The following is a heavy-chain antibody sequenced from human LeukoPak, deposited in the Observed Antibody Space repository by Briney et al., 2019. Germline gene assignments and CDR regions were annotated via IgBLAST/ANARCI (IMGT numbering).Heavy chain of an antibody. CDR3: AKAYYGGPWYFDL. Sequence: GGSLRLSCAASGFTFSNNWMHWVRQAPGKGLEWVSLISGDGGSTYYADSVKGRFTISRDNSKNSLYLQMNSLRTEDTALYYCAKAYYGGPWYFDLWGRGTLVTVSS. J-gene: IGHJ2*01. CDR1: GFTFSNNW. CDR2: ISGDGGST. V-gene: IGHV3-43*02. D-gene: IGHD4-23*01.